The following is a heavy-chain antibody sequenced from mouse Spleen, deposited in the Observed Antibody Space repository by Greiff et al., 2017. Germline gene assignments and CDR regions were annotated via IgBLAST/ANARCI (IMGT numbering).Heavy chain of an antibody. D-gene: IGHD2-3*01. CDR2: INPGSGGT. CDR3: ARDGLDY. V-gene: IGHV1-54*01. J-gene: IGHJ2*01. Sequence: VQGVESGAELVRPGTSVKVSCKASGYAFTNYLIEWVKQRPGQGLEWIGVINPGSGGTNYNEKFKGKATLTADKSSSTAYMQLSSLTSEDSAVYFCARDGLDYWGQGTTLTVSS. CDR1: GYAFTNYL.